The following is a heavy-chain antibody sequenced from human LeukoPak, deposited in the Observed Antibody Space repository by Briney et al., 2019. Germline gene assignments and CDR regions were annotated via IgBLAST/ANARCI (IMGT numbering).Heavy chain of an antibody. J-gene: IGHJ3*02. CDR1: GFTFRTYW. V-gene: IGHV3-74*01. CDR3: ARVGYNYGSDAFDM. CDR2: INSDGSTT. D-gene: IGHD5-18*01. Sequence: GGSLRLSCAASGFTFRTYWMYWVRHVPGKGLVWVSRINSDGSTTSYADSVKGRFIISRDNAKNTLYLQMNSLRAEDTAVYYCARVGYNYGSDAFDMWGQGTMVTVSS.